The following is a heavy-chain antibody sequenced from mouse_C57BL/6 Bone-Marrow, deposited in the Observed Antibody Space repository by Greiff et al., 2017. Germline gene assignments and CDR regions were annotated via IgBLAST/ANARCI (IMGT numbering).Heavy chain of an antibody. CDR1: GYSITSGYD. J-gene: IGHJ4*01. CDR3: ASSYDYYAMDY. Sequence: EVQLVESGPGMVKPSQSLSLTCTVTGYSITSGYDWHWIRHFPGNKLAWMGYISYSGSTNYNPSLKSRISITHDTSKNHFFLKLNSVTTEDTATYYCASSYDYYAMDYWGQGTSVTVSS. CDR2: ISYSGST. V-gene: IGHV3-1*01.